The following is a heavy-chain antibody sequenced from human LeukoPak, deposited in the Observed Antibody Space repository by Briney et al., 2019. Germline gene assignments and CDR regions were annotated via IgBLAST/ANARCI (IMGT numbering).Heavy chain of an antibody. J-gene: IGHJ4*02. CDR3: ASSGLSRFGF. V-gene: IGHV3-23*01. Sequence: GGSLRLSCAASGFTFSSYAMSWVRQAPGKGLEWVSSITSSGSYVYYADSVKGRFTISRDNSKNTLYLQMNSLRAGDTAVYYCASSGLSRFGFWGQGTLVTVSS. CDR1: GFTFSSYA. D-gene: IGHD2/OR15-2a*01. CDR2: ITSSGSYV.